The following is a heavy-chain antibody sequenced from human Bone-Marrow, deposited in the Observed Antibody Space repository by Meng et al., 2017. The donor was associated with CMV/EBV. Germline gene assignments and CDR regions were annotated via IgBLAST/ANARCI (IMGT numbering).Heavy chain of an antibody. J-gene: IGHJ4*02. CDR1: GFTFSSYS. D-gene: IGHD6-6*01. V-gene: IGHV3-48*04. Sequence: GGSLRLSCAASGFTFSSYSINWVRQAPGKGLEWVSYISSRSTTIHYADSVKGRFTVSRDNAKKSLYLQMNSLRAEDTAVYYCARADGSEYSSSSGLGRIDYWGQGTLVTVSS. CDR2: ISSRSTTI. CDR3: ARADGSEYSSSSGLGRIDY.